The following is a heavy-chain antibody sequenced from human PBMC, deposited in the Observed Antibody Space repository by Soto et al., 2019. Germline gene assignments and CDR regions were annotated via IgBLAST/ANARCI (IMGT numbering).Heavy chain of an antibody. CDR1: GGSFRGYS. V-gene: IGHV4-34*01. CDR3: ARGAYGGNSKYSQH. J-gene: IGHJ1*01. CDR2: INHSGNT. D-gene: IGHD4-17*01. Sequence: SETRSLTCAVYGGSFRGYSWSWIRQPPGKGLEWLGAINHSGNTNSNPSLKSRVTISVATAKNLFSLKLSSVTAADTAVYDCARGAYGGNSKYSQHWGQGTLVTVSS.